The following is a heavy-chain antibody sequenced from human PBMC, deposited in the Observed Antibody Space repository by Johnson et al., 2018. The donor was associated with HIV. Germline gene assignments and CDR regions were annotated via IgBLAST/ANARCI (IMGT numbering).Heavy chain of an antibody. D-gene: IGHD5-24*01. V-gene: IGHV3-74*01. CDR3: ARDGYNYAFDI. Sequence: VQLVESGGGVVRPGGSLGLSCAASGFTFSSYWMHWVRQAPGKGLVWVSRINSDGSSTTYAASVKGRFTISRDNSKNTLYLQMNSLRAEDTAVYYCARDGYNYAFDIWGQGTMVTVSS. CDR1: GFTFSSYW. CDR2: INSDGSST. J-gene: IGHJ3*02.